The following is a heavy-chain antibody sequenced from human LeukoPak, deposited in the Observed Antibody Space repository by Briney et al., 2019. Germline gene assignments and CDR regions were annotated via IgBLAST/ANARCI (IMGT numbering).Heavy chain of an antibody. CDR1: GFTFDDYG. CDR3: ARGLDCRSTSCYLDT. V-gene: IGHV3-7*01. Sequence: PGGSLRLSCAASGFTFDDYGMSWVRQAPGKGLEWVANINQDGSERFYVDSVKGRFTISRDNAKNSLYLQMNSLGAEDTAVYYCARGLDCRSTSCYLDTWGQGTLVTVSS. J-gene: IGHJ4*02. D-gene: IGHD2-2*01. CDR2: INQDGSER.